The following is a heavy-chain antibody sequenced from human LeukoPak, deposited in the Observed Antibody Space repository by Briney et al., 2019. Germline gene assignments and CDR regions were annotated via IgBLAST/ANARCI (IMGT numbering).Heavy chain of an antibody. V-gene: IGHV3-30*18. CDR3: AEDWGDLCSAGSCFPSYFYDS. CDR2: ISYDGTKE. J-gene: IGHJ4*02. Sequence: GGSLRLSCAASGFNFNTYGMHWVRQAPGKGLEWLTVISYDGTKEFYVDSLKGRLSISGDDSKNTLYLQMNSLRAEDTAVYYCAEDWGDLCSAGSCFPSYFYDSWGQGTLVTVSS. CDR1: GFNFNTYG. D-gene: IGHD2-15*01.